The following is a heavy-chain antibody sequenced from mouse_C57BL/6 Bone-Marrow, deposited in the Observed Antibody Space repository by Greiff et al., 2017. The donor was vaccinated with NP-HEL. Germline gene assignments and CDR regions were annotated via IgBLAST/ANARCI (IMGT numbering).Heavy chain of an antibody. CDR1: GYTFTSYW. D-gene: IGHD2-4*01. J-gene: IGHJ2*01. Sequence: QVQLQQPGAELVMPGASVKLSCKASGYTFTSYWMHWVKQRPGQGLEWIGEIDPSDSYTNYNQKFKGKSTLTVDKSSSTAYMQLSSLTSEDSAVYYCARAGYYEDYWGQGTTLTVSS. CDR3: ARAGYYEDY. V-gene: IGHV1-69*01. CDR2: IDPSDSYT.